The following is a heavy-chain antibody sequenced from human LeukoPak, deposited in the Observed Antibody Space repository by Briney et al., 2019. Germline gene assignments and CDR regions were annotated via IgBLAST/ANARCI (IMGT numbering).Heavy chain of an antibody. D-gene: IGHD1-26*01. CDR1: GFTFSSYA. Sequence: GGSLRLSCAASGFTFSSYAMSWVRQAPGKGLEWVSAISGSGDSTYYADSVKGRFTISRDNSKNTLYLQMNSLRAEDTAVYYCAKEYSGSFSPFPSYFDYWGQGTLVTVSS. J-gene: IGHJ4*02. V-gene: IGHV3-23*01. CDR3: AKEYSGSFSPFPSYFDY. CDR2: ISGSGDST.